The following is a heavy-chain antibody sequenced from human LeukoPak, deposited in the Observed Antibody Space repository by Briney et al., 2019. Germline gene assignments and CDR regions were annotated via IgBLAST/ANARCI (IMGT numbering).Heavy chain of an antibody. V-gene: IGHV1-8*01. Sequence: ASVKVSCKASGYTFTSYDINWVRQATGQGLEWMGWMNPNSGNTGYAQKFQGRVTMTRNTSISTAYMELSSLRSEDTAVYYCARDRNIDSSGYFYDDFVIWGQGTMVTVSS. D-gene: IGHD3-22*01. CDR3: ARDRNIDSSGYFYDDFVI. CDR1: GYTFTSYD. J-gene: IGHJ3*02. CDR2: MNPNSGNT.